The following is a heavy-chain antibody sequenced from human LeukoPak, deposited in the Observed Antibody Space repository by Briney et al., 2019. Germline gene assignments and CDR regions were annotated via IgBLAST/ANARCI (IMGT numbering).Heavy chain of an antibody. CDR1: GFTFSSYG. V-gene: IGHV3-NL1*01. D-gene: IGHD1-1*01. CDR2: IYTGGST. Sequence: GGSLRLSCAASGFTFSSYGMHWVRQAPGKGLEWVSVIYTGGSTYYADSVKGRFTISRDNSKNTLYLQMNSLRAEDTAVYYCATVAVQLAPTFWGQGTLVTVSS. CDR3: ATVAVQLAPTF. J-gene: IGHJ4*02.